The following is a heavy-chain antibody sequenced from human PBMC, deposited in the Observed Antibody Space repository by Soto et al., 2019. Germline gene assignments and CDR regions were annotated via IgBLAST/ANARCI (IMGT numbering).Heavy chain of an antibody. Sequence: SETLSLTCTVSGGSISSYYWSWIRQPPGKGLEWIGYIYYSGSTNYNPSLKSRVTISVDTSKNQFSLKLSSVTAADTAVYYCARSYSSGWPGLFDYWGQGTLVTVSS. V-gene: IGHV4-59*08. CDR3: ARSYSSGWPGLFDY. CDR1: GGSISSYY. CDR2: IYYSGST. D-gene: IGHD6-19*01. J-gene: IGHJ4*02.